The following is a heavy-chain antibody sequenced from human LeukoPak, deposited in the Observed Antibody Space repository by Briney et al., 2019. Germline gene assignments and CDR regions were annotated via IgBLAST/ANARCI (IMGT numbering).Heavy chain of an antibody. CDR3: ARFYDILTGYHSDY. Sequence: PSETLSLTCAVYGGSFSGYYWSWIRQPPGKGLEWIGEINHSGSTNYNPSLKSRVTISVDTSKNQFSLKLSSVTAADTAVYYCARFYDILTGYHSDYWGQGTLVTVSS. V-gene: IGHV4-34*01. CDR2: INHSGST. J-gene: IGHJ4*02. D-gene: IGHD3-9*01. CDR1: GGSFSGYY.